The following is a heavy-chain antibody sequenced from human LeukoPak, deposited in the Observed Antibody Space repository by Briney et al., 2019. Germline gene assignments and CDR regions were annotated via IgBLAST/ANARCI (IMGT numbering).Heavy chain of an antibody. D-gene: IGHD1-26*01. Sequence: SETLSLTCTVSGGSISSYYWSWIRQPPGKGLEWIGYIYYSGSTNYNPSLKSRGTISVDTSKNQFSLKLSSVTAADTAVYYCARDQRGWSGSYGAFDIWGQGTMVTVSS. CDR1: GGSISSYY. V-gene: IGHV4-59*01. CDR3: ARDQRGWSGSYGAFDI. CDR2: IYYSGST. J-gene: IGHJ3*02.